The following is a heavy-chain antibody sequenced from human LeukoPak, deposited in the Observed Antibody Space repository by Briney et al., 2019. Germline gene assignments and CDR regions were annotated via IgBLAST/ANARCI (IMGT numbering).Heavy chain of an antibody. D-gene: IGHD3-22*01. V-gene: IGHV1-8*01. Sequence: ASVTVSFTGSGYTFTIYDINWGRQATGQGREWMGWMNPNSGNTGYAQKFQGRVTMTRNTSISTAYMELSSLRSEDTAVYSCARGGRYYDIGYWGQGTLVTVSS. CDR1: GYTFTIYD. CDR3: ARGGRYYDIGY. J-gene: IGHJ4*02. CDR2: MNPNSGNT.